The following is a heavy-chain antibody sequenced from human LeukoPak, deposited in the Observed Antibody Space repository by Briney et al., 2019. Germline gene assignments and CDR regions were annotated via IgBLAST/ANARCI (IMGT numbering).Heavy chain of an antibody. CDR1: GGSISSGGYY. CDR2: IYYSGST. Sequence: SQILSLTCTVSGGSISSGGYYWTWIRQHPGKGLEWIGYIYYSGSTYSSPSLKSRVTISVDTSKKQFSLKLSSVTAADSAVYYCARGELGHFDYWGQGILVTVSS. V-gene: IGHV4-31*03. J-gene: IGHJ4*02. CDR3: ARGELGHFDY. D-gene: IGHD7-27*01.